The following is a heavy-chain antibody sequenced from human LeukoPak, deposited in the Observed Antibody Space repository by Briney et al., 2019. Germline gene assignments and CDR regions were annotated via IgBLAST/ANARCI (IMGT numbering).Heavy chain of an antibody. CDR2: SSSSSSTI. V-gene: IGHV3-48*01. D-gene: IGHD3-10*01. CDR3: ARDGTWFGELFVY. CDR1: GFTFSSYS. J-gene: IGHJ4*02. Sequence: GGSLRLSCAASGFTFSSYSMNWVRQAPGKGLEWVSYSSSSSSTIYYADSVKGRFTISRDNAKNSLYLQMNSLRAEDTAVYYCARDGTWFGELFVYWGQGTLVTVSS.